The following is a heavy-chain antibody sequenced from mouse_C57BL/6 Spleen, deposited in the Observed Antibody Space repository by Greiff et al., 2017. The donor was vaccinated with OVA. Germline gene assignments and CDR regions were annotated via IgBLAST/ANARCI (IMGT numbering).Heavy chain of an antibody. CDR1: GFTFSSYA. CDR2: ISDGGSYT. CDR3: ARRAPITTVVATDWYFDV. D-gene: IGHD1-1*01. V-gene: IGHV5-4*01. J-gene: IGHJ1*03. Sequence: EVHLVESGGGLVKPGGSLKLSCAASGFTFSSYAMSWVRQTPEKRLEWVATISDGGSYTYYPDNVKGRFTISRDNAKNNLYLQMSHLKSEDTAMYYCARRAPITTVVATDWYFDVWGTGTTVTVSS.